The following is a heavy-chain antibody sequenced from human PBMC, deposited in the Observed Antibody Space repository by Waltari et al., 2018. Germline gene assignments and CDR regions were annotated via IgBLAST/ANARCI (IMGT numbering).Heavy chain of an antibody. V-gene: IGHV3-30-3*01. CDR2: ISYDGSNK. J-gene: IGHJ6*02. Sequence: QVQLVESGGGVVQPGRSLRRSCAASGFTFSRHATHWVRQAPGKGLEWVAVISYDGSNKYYADSVKGRFTISRDNSKNTLYLQMNSLRAEDTAVYYCARSMVYYGMDVWGQGTTVTVSS. D-gene: IGHD2-8*01. CDR3: ARSMVYYGMDV. CDR1: GFTFSRHA.